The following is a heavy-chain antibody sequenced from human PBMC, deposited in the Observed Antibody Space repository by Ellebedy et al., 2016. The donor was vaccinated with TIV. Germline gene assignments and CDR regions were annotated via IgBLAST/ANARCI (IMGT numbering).Heavy chain of an antibody. J-gene: IGHJ6*02. Sequence: AASVKVSCKASGYTFTNYIIIWVRHAAGHGLEWLGWINTNTGNPTNARGFTGRFVFSLDTSVSTAYLQISSLKAEDPAMYYCARMSTMVVWGQGTTVTVSS. CDR2: INTNTGNP. CDR1: GYTFTNYI. V-gene: IGHV7-4-1*02. CDR3: ARMSTMVV. D-gene: IGHD2-2*01.